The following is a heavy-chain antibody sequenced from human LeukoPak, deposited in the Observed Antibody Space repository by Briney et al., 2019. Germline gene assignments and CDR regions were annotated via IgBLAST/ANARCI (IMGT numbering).Heavy chain of an antibody. CDR1: GGSISSGGYS. Sequence: NPSQTLSLTCAVSGGSISSGGYSWSWIRQPPGKGLEWIGYIYHSGSTYYNPSLKSRVTISVDTSKTQFSLKLRSVTAADTAVYYCARFDVELSYVDYWGQGTLVTVSS. CDR2: IYHSGST. CDR3: ARFDVELSYVDY. D-gene: IGHD1-7*01. V-gene: IGHV4-30-2*01. J-gene: IGHJ4*02.